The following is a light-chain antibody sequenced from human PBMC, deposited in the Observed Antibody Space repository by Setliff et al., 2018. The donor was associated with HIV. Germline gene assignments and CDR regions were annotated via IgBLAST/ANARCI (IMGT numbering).Light chain of an antibody. CDR1: NIGSKS. Sequence: YELAQPPSVSVAPGKTARITCGGNNIGSKSVHWYQQKPGQAPVLVVYDNFDRPSGIPERFSGSNSGNTATLTIGRVEAGDEADYYCQMWDSSSDVVFGGGTKVTVL. V-gene: IGLV3-21*01. CDR3: QMWDSSSDVV. J-gene: IGLJ6*01. CDR2: DNF.